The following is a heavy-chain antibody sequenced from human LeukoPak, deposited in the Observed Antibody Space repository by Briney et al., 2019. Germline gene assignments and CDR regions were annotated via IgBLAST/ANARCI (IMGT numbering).Heavy chain of an antibody. CDR1: GGTFSSYA. Sequence: ASVKVSCKASGGTFSSYAISWVRQAPGQGLEWMGGIIPIFGTANYAQKFQGRVTFTADESTSTAYMELSSLRSEDTAVYYCASTYCSGGSCYRFDYWGQGTLVTVSS. D-gene: IGHD2-15*01. V-gene: IGHV1-69*13. CDR2: IIPIFGTA. CDR3: ASTYCSGGSCYRFDY. J-gene: IGHJ4*02.